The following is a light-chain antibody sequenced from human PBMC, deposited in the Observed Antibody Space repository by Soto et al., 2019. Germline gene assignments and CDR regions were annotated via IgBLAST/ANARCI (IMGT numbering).Light chain of an antibody. CDR1: QSVSNNY. CDR3: QQYGSSGT. Sequence: IVLTQSPGTLSLSPRERATLSCTASQSVSNNYLAWYQQKPGQAPSLLIYGASNRATGIPDRFSGSGSGTDFTLTIRRLEPEEFAVYYCQQYGSSGTFGQGTKVDIK. CDR2: GAS. J-gene: IGKJ1*01. V-gene: IGKV3-20*01.